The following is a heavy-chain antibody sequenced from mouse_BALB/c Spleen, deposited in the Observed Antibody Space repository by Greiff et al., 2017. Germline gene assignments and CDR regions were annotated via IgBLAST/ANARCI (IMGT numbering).Heavy chain of an antibody. CDR1: GFSLTSYG. Sequence: QVQLKESGPGLVQPSQSLSITCTVSGFSLTSYGVHWVRQSPGKGLEWLGVIWSGGSTDYNAAFISRLSISKDNSKSQVFFKMNRLQANDTAIYYCAREGVLYEGYAMDYWGQGTSVTVSS. D-gene: IGHD2-12*01. J-gene: IGHJ4*01. CDR2: IWSGGST. V-gene: IGHV2-2*02. CDR3: AREGVLYEGYAMDY.